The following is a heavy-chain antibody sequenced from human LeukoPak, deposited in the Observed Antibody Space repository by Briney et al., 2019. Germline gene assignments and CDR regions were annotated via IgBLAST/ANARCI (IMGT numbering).Heavy chain of an antibody. J-gene: IGHJ2*01. CDR3: ARIPTEDDWYFDL. CDR2: IYRGGST. V-gene: IGHV3-66*01. Sequence: GGSLRLSCSASGFTVSDYYMTWVRQAPGKGLEWVSLIYRGGSTYYADSVQGRFTISRDNSKNTLYVQMKSLRAEDTAVYYCARIPTEDDWYFDLWGRGVLVTVSS. CDR1: GFTVSDYY. D-gene: IGHD2-21*01.